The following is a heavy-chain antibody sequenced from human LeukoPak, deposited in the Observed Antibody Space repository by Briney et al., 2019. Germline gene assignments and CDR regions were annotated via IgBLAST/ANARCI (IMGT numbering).Heavy chain of an antibody. CDR1: GFTFSSYG. Sequence: GGSLRCSCPASGFTFSSYGMNWVRQAPGKGLEWVSAISDSGGSTHYADSVKGRFTIARDNSKKILYLHMNSLRAEDTAVYYCARESYTSGWSGRLDYWGQGTLV. D-gene: IGHD6-13*01. V-gene: IGHV3-23*01. CDR3: ARESYTSGWSGRLDY. CDR2: ISDSGGST. J-gene: IGHJ4*02.